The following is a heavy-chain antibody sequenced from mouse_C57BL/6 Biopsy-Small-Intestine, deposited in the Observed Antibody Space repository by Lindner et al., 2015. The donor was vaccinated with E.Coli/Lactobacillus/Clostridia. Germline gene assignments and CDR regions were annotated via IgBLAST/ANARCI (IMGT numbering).Heavy chain of an antibody. Sequence: VQLQESGAELARPGASVKLSCKASGYTFTSYGISWVKQRTGQGLEWIGEIYPRSGNTYYNEKFKGKATLTAVKSSSTAYMELRSLTSEDSAVYFCARYGTRYYAMDYWGQGTSVTVSS. CDR2: IYPRSGNT. CDR1: GYTFTSYG. V-gene: IGHV1-81*01. D-gene: IGHD4-1*01. J-gene: IGHJ4*01. CDR3: ARYGTRYYAMDY.